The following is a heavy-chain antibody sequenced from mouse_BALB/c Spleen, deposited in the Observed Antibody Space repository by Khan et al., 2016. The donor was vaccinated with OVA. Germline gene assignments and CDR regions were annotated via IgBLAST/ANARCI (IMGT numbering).Heavy chain of an antibody. Sequence: EVELVESGPGLVKPSQSLSLTCTVTGYSITSEYAWNWIRQFPENKLEWMGYINYSGNTRFNPSLKSRTSITRSTSKNQFFLQLNSVTTEYTATYYCARKDYYDYDPFPYWGQGTLVTVAA. V-gene: IGHV3-2*02. CDR1: GYSITSEYA. CDR3: ARKDYYDYDPFPY. J-gene: IGHJ3*01. D-gene: IGHD2-4*01. CDR2: INYSGNT.